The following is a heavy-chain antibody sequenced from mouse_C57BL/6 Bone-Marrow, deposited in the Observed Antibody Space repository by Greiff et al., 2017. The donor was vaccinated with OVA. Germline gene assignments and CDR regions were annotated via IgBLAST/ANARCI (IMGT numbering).Heavy chain of an antibody. CDR1: GYTFTSYG. CDR3: ARGRGFAY. J-gene: IGHJ3*01. CDR2: IYPRSGNT. V-gene: IGHV1-81*01. Sequence: QVQLQQSGAELARPGASVKLSCKASGYTFTSYGISWVKQRTGQGLEWIGEIYPRSGNTYYNEKFKGKATLTADKSSSTAYMELRSLTSEDSAVYFGARGRGFAYWGQGTLVTVSA.